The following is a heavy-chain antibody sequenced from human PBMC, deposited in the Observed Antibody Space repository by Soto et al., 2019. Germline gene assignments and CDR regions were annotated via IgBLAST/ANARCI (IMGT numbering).Heavy chain of an antibody. CDR2: IIPIFGTA. CDR3: ARTVVPAAIPGYNWFDP. CDR1: GGTFSSYA. D-gene: IGHD2-2*02. V-gene: IGHV1-69*13. Sequence: ASVKVSCKASGGTFSSYAISWVRQAPGQGLEWMGGIIPIFGTANYAQKFQGRVTITADESTSTAYMELSSLRSEDTAVYYCARTVVPAAIPGYNWFDPWGQGTLVTVSS. J-gene: IGHJ5*02.